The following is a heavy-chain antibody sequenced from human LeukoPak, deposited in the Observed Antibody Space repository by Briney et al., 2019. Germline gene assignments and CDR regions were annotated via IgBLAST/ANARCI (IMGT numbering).Heavy chain of an antibody. CDR2: ISGSGGST. Sequence: GGSLRLSCAASGFTFSSHAMSWVRQAPGKGLEWVSAISGSGGSTYYADSVKGRFTISRDNSKNTLYLQINSLRAEDTAVYYCARGGYSSSWYRFDYWGQGTLVTVSS. CDR1: GFTFSSHA. J-gene: IGHJ4*02. D-gene: IGHD6-13*01. V-gene: IGHV3-23*01. CDR3: ARGGYSSSWYRFDY.